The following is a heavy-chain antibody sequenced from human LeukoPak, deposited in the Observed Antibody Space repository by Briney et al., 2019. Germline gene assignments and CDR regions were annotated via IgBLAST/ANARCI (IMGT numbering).Heavy chain of an antibody. CDR2: ISSSSSTI. J-gene: IGHJ4*02. CDR3: ARDLGDNYDFWSGSF. V-gene: IGHV3-48*01. CDR1: GFTFNTYS. Sequence: GGSLRLSCAASGFTFNTYSMTWVRQAPGKGLEWVSYISSSSSTIYYADSVKGRFTISRDNAKNSLYLQMISLRAEDTAVYYCARDLGDNYDFWSGSFWGQGILVTVSS. D-gene: IGHD3-3*01.